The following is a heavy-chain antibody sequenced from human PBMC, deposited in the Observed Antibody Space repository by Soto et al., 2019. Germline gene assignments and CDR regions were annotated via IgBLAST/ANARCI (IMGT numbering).Heavy chain of an antibody. CDR3: ARVAYSTSFFQCFDP. V-gene: IGHV4-59*02. Sequence: SETLSLTCTVSGGSVGTYYWHWIRQPPGKGLEWIGYIYYSGITKYNPSLKSRVTMSLDTSKNQFSLRLSSVTASDTAVYYCARVAYSTSFFQCFDPWGQGTLVTVSS. D-gene: IGHD6-13*01. CDR1: GGSVGTYY. CDR2: IYYSGIT. J-gene: IGHJ5*02.